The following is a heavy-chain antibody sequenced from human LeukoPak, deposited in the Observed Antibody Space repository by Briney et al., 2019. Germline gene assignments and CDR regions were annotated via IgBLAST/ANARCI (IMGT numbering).Heavy chain of an antibody. CDR2: IYYSGST. CDR1: GGSISSYY. V-gene: IGHV4-59*01. CDR3: ARDRSRDGYTFFDY. J-gene: IGHJ4*02. Sequence: PSETLSLTCTVSGGSISSYYWSWIRQPPGKGLEWIGYIYYSGSTNYNPSLKSRVTMSVDTSKNQFSLKLSSVTAADTAVYYCARDRSRDGYTFFDYWGQGTLVTVSS. D-gene: IGHD5-24*01.